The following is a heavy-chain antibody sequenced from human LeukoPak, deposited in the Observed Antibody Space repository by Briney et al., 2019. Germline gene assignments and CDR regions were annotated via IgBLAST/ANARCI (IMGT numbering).Heavy chain of an antibody. J-gene: IGHJ3*01. D-gene: IGHD3-10*01. CDR3: ARLTMVRGVIIS. CDR1: GYMFSNYW. V-gene: IGHV5-51*01. CDR2: IYPGDSDT. Sequence: GESMKISFEGSGYMFSNYWIGWVRPMPGKGLEWMGIIYPGDSDTTYSPSFQGQVTISADTSINTAYVHWTSLKASDTAMYYCARLTMVRGVIISWGQGTMVTVSS.